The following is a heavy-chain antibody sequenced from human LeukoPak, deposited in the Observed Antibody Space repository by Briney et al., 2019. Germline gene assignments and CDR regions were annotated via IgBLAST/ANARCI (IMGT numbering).Heavy chain of an antibody. D-gene: IGHD3-3*01. J-gene: IGHJ6*04. Sequence: EGSLRLSCAASGFTFSSYSMNWVRQAPGKGLEWVSYISSSSSTIYYADSVKGRFTISRDNAKNSLYLQMNSLRAEDTAVYYCARGTDDFWSGYYPLYMDVWGKGTTVTVSS. V-gene: IGHV3-48*01. CDR1: GFTFSSYS. CDR3: ARGTDDFWSGYYPLYMDV. CDR2: ISSSSSTI.